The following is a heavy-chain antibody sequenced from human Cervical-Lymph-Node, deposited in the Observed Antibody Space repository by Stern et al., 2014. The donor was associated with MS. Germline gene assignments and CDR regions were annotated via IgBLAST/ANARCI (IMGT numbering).Heavy chain of an antibody. Sequence: QVQLLQPGAEVKKPGASVKVSCEASGYTLTSYSMHWVRQAPGQGLEWLGVIDPNGGSTRYAQKFKGRVSMTSDTSTTTVYIEVSGLRSEDTAVYYCARGDHYYSYGLDVWGQGTTVTVSS. J-gene: IGHJ6*02. CDR3: ARGDHYYSYGLDV. CDR1: GYTLTSYS. CDR2: IDPNGGST. V-gene: IGHV1-46*03.